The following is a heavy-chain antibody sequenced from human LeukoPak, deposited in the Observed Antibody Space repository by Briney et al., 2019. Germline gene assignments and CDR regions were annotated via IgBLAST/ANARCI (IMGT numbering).Heavy chain of an antibody. J-gene: IGHJ4*02. CDR3: ARLRGYGSGSYYPSDY. CDR1: GVSFSGYY. D-gene: IGHD3-10*01. CDR2: INHSGST. Sequence: SETLSLTCAVYGVSFSGYYWSWIRQPPGKGLEWIGEINHSGSTNYNPSLKSRVTISVDTSKNQFSLKLSSVTAADTAVYYCARLRGYGSGSYYPSDYWGQGTLVTVSS. V-gene: IGHV4-34*01.